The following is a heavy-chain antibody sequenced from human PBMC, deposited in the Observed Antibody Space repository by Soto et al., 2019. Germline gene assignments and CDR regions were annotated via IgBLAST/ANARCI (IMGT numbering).Heavy chain of an antibody. Sequence: QVQLVESGGGVVQPGRSLRLSCAASGFTFSSYGMHWVRQAPGKGLEWVAVISYDGSNKYYADSVKGRFTISRDNSKNTLYLQMNSLRAEDTAVYYRAKDADELLNWFDPWGQGTLVTVSS. J-gene: IGHJ5*02. CDR2: ISYDGSNK. D-gene: IGHD1-26*01. CDR3: AKDADELLNWFDP. CDR1: GFTFSSYG. V-gene: IGHV3-30*18.